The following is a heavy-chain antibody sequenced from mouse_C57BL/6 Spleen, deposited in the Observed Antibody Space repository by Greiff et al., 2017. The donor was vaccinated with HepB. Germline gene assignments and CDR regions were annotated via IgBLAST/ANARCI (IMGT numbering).Heavy chain of an antibody. CDR1: GYAFSSYW. D-gene: IGHD2-4*01. V-gene: IGHV1-80*01. CDR3: ASGDYDYVAWFAY. J-gene: IGHJ3*01. Sequence: VQLVESGAELVKPGASVKISCKASGYAFSSYWMNWVKQRPGKGLEWIGQIYPGDGDTNYNGKFKGKATLTADKSSSTAYMQLSSLTSEDSAVYFCASGDYDYVAWFAYWGQGTLVTVSA. CDR2: IYPGDGDT.